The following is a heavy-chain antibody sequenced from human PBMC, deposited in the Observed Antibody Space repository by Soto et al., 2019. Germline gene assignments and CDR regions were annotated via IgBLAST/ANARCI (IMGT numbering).Heavy chain of an antibody. CDR1: GFTFSNAW. CDR2: IKTKTDGGTT. CDR3: TTGVTSRGMDV. D-gene: IGHD2-21*02. V-gene: IGHV3-15*01. J-gene: IGHJ6*02. Sequence: EVQLVESGGGLVKPGGSLRLSCAASGFTFSNAWMSWVRQAQGKGLEWVGRIKTKTDGGTTDYAAPVKGRFTISRDDSKNTLYLQMNSLKTEDTAVYYCTTGVTSRGMDVWGQGTTVTVSS.